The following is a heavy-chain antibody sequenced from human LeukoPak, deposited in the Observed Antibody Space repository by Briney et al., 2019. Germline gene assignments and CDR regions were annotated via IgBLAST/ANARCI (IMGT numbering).Heavy chain of an antibody. Sequence: GGSLRLSCSASGFTFSSYAMHWVRQAPGEGLEYVSAIRSNGGSTYYADSVKGRFTISRDNSKNTLYLQMRSLRAEDTAVYYCLYGSGSSFDYWGQGTLVTVSS. J-gene: IGHJ4*02. CDR3: LYGSGSSFDY. CDR2: IRSNGGST. CDR1: GFTFSSYA. V-gene: IGHV3-64D*06. D-gene: IGHD3-10*01.